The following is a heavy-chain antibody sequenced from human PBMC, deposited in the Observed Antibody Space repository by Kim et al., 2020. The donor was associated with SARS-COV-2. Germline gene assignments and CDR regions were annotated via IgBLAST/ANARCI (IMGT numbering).Heavy chain of an antibody. Sequence: DSVKSRFTIATDNPKNSLYLQMNSLRAEDKALYYCAKDLNRGDYVGAFEIWGQGKLVTVSS. J-gene: IGHJ3*02. V-gene: IGHV3-9*01. D-gene: IGHD4-17*01. CDR3: AKDLNRGDYVGAFEI.